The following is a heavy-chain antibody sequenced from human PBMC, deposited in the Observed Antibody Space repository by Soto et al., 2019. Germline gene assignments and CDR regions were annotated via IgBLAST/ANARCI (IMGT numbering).Heavy chain of an antibody. J-gene: IGHJ4*02. Sequence: GESLKISCKGSGYSFTSYWISWVRQMPGKGLEWMGRIDPSDSYTNYSPSFQGHVTISADKSISTAYLQWSSLKASDTAMYYCARHPILSQYSSSRYIDYWGQGTLVTVSS. D-gene: IGHD6-13*01. V-gene: IGHV5-10-1*01. CDR1: GYSFTSYW. CDR3: ARHPILSQYSSSRYIDY. CDR2: IDPSDSYT.